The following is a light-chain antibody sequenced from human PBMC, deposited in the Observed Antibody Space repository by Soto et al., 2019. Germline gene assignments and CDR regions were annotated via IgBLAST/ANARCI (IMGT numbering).Light chain of an antibody. CDR2: DVS. V-gene: IGLV2-14*03. Sequence: QSALTQPASVSGSPGQSITISCTGTSSDVGGYNYVSWYQHHPGKAPKLMIYDVSNPPSGVSNRFSGSKSGNTASLTISGLQPEDEADYYCCSYTTSNTRQIVFGTGTKLTVL. CDR3: CSYTTSNTRQIV. CDR1: SSDVGGYNY. J-gene: IGLJ1*01.